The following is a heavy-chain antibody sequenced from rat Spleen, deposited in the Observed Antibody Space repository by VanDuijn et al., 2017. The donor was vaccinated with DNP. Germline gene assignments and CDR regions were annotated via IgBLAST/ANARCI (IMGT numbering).Heavy chain of an antibody. CDR2: ISYDGSRT. D-gene: IGHD1-11*01. CDR1: GFTFSDYA. J-gene: IGHJ2*01. CDR3: ARRVYGYFDY. Sequence: EVQLVESGGGLVQPGRSLKLSCAASGFTFSDYAMAWVRQAPKKGLEWVATISYDGSRTYYRDSVKGRFTVSRDNAKSSLYLQMDSLRSEDTATYYCARRVYGYFDYWGQGVMVTVSS. V-gene: IGHV5-17*01.